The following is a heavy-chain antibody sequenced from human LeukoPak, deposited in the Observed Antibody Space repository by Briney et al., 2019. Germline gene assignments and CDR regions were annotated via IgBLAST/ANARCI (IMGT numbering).Heavy chain of an antibody. Sequence: GGSLRLSCAAAGFSFSSYAMSWVRQAPGKGLEWVSAISGSGGDTYYADSVKGRFTISRDNSKNTLYLQMNCLRVEDTAVYYCARAGGYNYGYGFDYWGQGTPVTVSS. J-gene: IGHJ4*02. CDR1: GFSFSSYA. CDR2: ISGSGGDT. D-gene: IGHD5-18*01. CDR3: ARAGGYNYGYGFDY. V-gene: IGHV3-23*01.